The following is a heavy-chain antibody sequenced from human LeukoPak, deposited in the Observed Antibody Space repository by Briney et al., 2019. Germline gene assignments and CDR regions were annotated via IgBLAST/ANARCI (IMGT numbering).Heavy chain of an antibody. CDR3: ARGAKADLYDY. V-gene: IGHV3-64*01. CDR2: ISSNGDST. CDR1: GFTFSSYA. J-gene: IGHJ4*02. Sequence: PGGSLRLSCAASGFTFSSYAMHWVRQAPGKGLEYVSAISSNGDSTYYANSVKGRFTISRDNSKNTLYLQMGSLRAEDMAVYYCARGAKADLYDYWGQGTLVTVSS. D-gene: IGHD2-15*01.